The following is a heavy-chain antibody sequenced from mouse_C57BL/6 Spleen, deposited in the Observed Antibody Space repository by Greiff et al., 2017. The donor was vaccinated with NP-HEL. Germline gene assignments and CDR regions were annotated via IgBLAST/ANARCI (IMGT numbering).Heavy chain of an antibody. J-gene: IGHJ2*01. Sequence: EVQVVESGGGLVQPGGSLSLSCAASGFTFTDYYMSWVRQPPGKALEWLGFIRNKANGYTTEYSASVKGRFTISRDNSQSILYLQMNALRAEDSATYYCARYGSNGGHYFDYWGQGTTLTVSS. CDR1: GFTFTDYY. D-gene: IGHD4-1*01. CDR2: IRNKANGYTT. V-gene: IGHV7-3*01. CDR3: ARYGSNGGHYFDY.